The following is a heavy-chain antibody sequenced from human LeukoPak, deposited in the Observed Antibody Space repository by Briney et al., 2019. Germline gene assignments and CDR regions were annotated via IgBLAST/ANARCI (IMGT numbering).Heavy chain of an antibody. J-gene: IGHJ6*03. CDR1: GGTFSSYA. CDR2: IIPIFGTA. D-gene: IGHD3-16*02. Sequence: ASVKVSCKASGGTFSSYAISWVRQAPGQGLEWMGGIIPIFGTANYAQKLQGRVTMTTDTSTSTAYMELRSLRSDDTAVYYCARTDVMITFGGVIAGDYMDVWGKGTTVTISS. CDR3: ARTDVMITFGGVIAGDYMDV. V-gene: IGHV1-69*05.